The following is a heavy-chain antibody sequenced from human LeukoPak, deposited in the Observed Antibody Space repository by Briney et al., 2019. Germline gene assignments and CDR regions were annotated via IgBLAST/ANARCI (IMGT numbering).Heavy chain of an antibody. CDR3: ARGTYGDSLLSLDY. CDR2: IYTSGST. CDR1: GGSISSYY. D-gene: IGHD4-17*01. V-gene: IGHV4-4*07. J-gene: IGHJ4*02. Sequence: SETLSLTCTVSGGSISSYYWSWIRQPAGKGLEWIGRIYTSGSTNYNPSLKSRVTMSVDTSKNQFSLKLSSVTDADTAVYYCARGTYGDSLLSLDYWGQGTLVTVSS.